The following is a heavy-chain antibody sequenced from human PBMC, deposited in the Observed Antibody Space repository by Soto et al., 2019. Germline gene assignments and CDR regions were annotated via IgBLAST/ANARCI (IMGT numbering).Heavy chain of an antibody. CDR1: GYTFTSYA. CDR3: AREIIDTAMVAIINWFDP. V-gene: IGHV1-3*01. J-gene: IGHJ5*02. Sequence: GASVKVSCKASGYTFTSYAMHWVRQAPGQRLEWMGWINAGNGNTKYSQKFQGRVTITRDTSASTAYMELSSLRSEDTAVYYCAREIIDTAMVAIINWFDPWGQGTLVTVS. CDR2: INAGNGNT. D-gene: IGHD5-18*01.